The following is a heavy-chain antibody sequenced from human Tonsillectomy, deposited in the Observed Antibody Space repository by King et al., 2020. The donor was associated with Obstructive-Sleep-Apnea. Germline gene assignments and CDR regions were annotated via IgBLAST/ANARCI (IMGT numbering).Heavy chain of an antibody. CDR2: INPIGGLT. D-gene: IGHD3-10*01. V-gene: IGHV1-46*03. CDR1: GYIFINYY. CDR3: AREGNYYGSGTYYRHYYYAMDV. Sequence: QGQLVQSGAEVKKPGASVKISCKASGYIFINYYMHWVRQAPGQGLEWMGVINPIGGLTGYAQNLQGRVTMTRETSTSTVYMELSRLTSEDTAVYYCAREGNYYGSGTYYRHYYYAMDVWGQGTTVTVSS. J-gene: IGHJ6*02.